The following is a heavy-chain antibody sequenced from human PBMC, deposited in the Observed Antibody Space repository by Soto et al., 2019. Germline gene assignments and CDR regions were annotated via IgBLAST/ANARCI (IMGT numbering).Heavy chain of an antibody. CDR2: IYYSGST. Sequence: PSETLSLTCTVSGGSISSSSYYWGWIRQPPGKGLEWIGSIYYSGSTYYNPSLKSRVTISVDTSKNQFSLKLSSVTAADTAVSSSATHELADGNSLPYNWLESWGQGHMVTASS. CDR3: ATHELADGNSLPYNWLES. V-gene: IGHV4-39*01. J-gene: IGHJ5*01. CDR1: GGSISSSSYY. D-gene: IGHD6-13*01.